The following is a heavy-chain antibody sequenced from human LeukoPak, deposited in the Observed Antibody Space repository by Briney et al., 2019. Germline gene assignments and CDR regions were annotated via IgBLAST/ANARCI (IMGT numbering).Heavy chain of an antibody. Sequence: KPSQTLSLTCTVSGGSISSGDYYWRWIRQPPGKGLEWIGYIYYSGSTNYNPSVKSRITISVDTSKNQFSLKLSSVTAADTAVYYCATHCSGGSCYSGAFDIWGQGTMVTVSS. CDR1: GGSISSGDYY. D-gene: IGHD2-15*01. V-gene: IGHV4-30-4*01. CDR3: ATHCSGGSCYSGAFDI. J-gene: IGHJ3*02. CDR2: IYYSGST.